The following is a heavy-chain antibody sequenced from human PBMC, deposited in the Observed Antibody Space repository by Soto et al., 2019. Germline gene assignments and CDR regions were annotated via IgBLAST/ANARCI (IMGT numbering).Heavy chain of an antibody. J-gene: IGHJ2*01. CDR2: ISPKFGRT. CDR1: DYIFLAYG. CDR3: ARDDCNGGSCDGGHYLDL. Sequence: QVQLVQSGPEVKKAGASVKVSCTSPTDYIFLAYGFDWVRQAPGQGLEWMGWISPKFGRTNYARTLQDRFTMTTDVSTNSVSMELRDLRSDDTAVYYCARDDCNGGSCDGGHYLDLWGRGTPISVSS. V-gene: IGHV1-18*01. D-gene: IGHD2-15*01.